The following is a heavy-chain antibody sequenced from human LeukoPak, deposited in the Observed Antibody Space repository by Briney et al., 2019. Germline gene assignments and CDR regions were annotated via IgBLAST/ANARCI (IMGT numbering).Heavy chain of an antibody. Sequence: GGSLRLSCAASGFTFSSYAMSWVRQAPGKGLEWVSAISGSGGSTYYADSVKARFTISRDNSKNTLYLQMNSLRAEGTAVYYCAKWDGGYVYYYYGMDVWGQGTTVTVSS. V-gene: IGHV3-23*01. CDR3: AKWDGGYVYYYYGMDV. J-gene: IGHJ6*02. CDR1: GFTFSSYA. CDR2: ISGSGGST. D-gene: IGHD5-12*01.